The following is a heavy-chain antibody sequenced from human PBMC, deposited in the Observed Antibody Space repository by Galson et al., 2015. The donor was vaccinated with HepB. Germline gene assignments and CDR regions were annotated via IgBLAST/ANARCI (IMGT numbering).Heavy chain of an antibody. CDR3: ARVAAFDSSGSWYFDL. Sequence: SLRLSCAASGFTFSSYSMNWVRQAPGKGLERVSSISSSSSYIYYADSVKGRFTISRDNAKNSLYLQMNSLRAEDTAVCYCARVAAFDSSGSWYFDLWGRGTLVTVSS. V-gene: IGHV3-21*01. J-gene: IGHJ2*01. CDR2: ISSSSSYI. CDR1: GFTFSSYS. D-gene: IGHD3-22*01.